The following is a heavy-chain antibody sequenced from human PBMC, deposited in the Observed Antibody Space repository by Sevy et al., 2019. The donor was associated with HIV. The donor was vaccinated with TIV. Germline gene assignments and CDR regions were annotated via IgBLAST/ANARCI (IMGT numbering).Heavy chain of an antibody. V-gene: IGHV3-21*01. CDR1: GFTFSDYY. CDR2: ISSRSSYI. J-gene: IGHJ4*02. D-gene: IGHD2-2*01. CDR3: ARDGGCSSTSCLLYFDS. Sequence: GGSLRLSCAASGFTFSDYYMNWVRQAPGKGLEWVSSISSRSSYIHYADSVRGRFTISRDNAKNSLYLQMNSPRVDDTAVYFCARDGGCSSTSCLLYFDSWGQGALVTVSS.